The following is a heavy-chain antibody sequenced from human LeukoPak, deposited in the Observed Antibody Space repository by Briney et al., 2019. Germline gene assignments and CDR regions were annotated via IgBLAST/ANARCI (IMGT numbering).Heavy chain of an antibody. V-gene: IGHV3-13*01. CDR3: ARGGWGSSGAYYFDY. CDR2: ISTAGDT. D-gene: IGHD6-19*01. CDR1: GFTFSSYD. J-gene: IGHJ4*02. Sequence: GGSLRLSCAASGFTFSSYDMNWVRQAPGKGLEWVSAISTAGDTYYPGSVKGRFTLSRENAKNSLYLQMNSLRAGDTAVYYCARGGWGSSGAYYFDYWGQGTLVTVSS.